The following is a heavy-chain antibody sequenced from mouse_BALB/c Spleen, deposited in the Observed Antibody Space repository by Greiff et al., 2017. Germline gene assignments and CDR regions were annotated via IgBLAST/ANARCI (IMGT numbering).Heavy chain of an antibody. CDR3: TRAVDYYGSSYYYALDY. CDR2: IYPGNSDT. D-gene: IGHD1-1*01. J-gene: IGHJ4*01. Sequence: EVQLQQFGPVLARPGASVRLSCKASGYTFTSSWLPWVNQRLGQGLDWFGVIYPGNSDTSYNQKFKGKAKLTAVTSTSTAYMELSSLSKEDSMVYNYTRAVDYYGSSYYYALDYWGQGTSVTVSA. CDR1: GYTFTSSW. V-gene: IGHV1-5*01.